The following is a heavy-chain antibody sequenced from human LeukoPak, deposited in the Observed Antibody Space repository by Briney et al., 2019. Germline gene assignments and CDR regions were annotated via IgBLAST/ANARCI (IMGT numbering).Heavy chain of an antibody. D-gene: IGHD3-10*01. V-gene: IGHV4-39*01. J-gene: IGHJ1*01. Sequence: SETLSLTYTVSGGSISSSSYYWGWIRQPPGTGLEWIGSIYYSGSTYYNPSLKSRVTISVDTSKNQFSLKLSSVTAADTAVYYCARHGLWFGEWSWWFQHWGQGTLVTVSS. CDR3: ARHGLWFGEWSWWFQH. CDR2: IYYSGST. CDR1: GGSISSSSYY.